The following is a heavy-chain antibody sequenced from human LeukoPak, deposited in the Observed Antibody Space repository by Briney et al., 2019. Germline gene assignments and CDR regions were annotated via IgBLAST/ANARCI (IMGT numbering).Heavy chain of an antibody. CDR2: ISGSGGDT. J-gene: IGHJ6*03. Sequence: PGGSLRLSCAASGFTFTSYAMSWVRQAPGKGLEWVSVISGSGGDTYYADSVKGRFTISRDNSKNTLYLQMNSLRAEDTAVYYCAKDIRSPGYVNYYYYMDVWGKGTTVTASS. CDR3: AKDIRSPGYVNYYYYMDV. CDR1: GFTFTSYA. V-gene: IGHV3-23*01. D-gene: IGHD3-9*01.